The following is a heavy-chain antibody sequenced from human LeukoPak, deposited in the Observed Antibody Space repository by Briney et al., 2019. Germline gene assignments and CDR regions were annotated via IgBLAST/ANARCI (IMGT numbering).Heavy chain of an antibody. Sequence: SETLSLICAVYGGSFSGYYWSWIRQPPGKGLEWIGEINHSGSTNYNPSLKSRVTISVDTSKNQFSLKLSSVTAADTAVYYCARGGSFYYYYYMDVWGKGTTVTVSS. J-gene: IGHJ6*03. CDR3: ARGGSFYYYYYMDV. CDR2: INHSGST. CDR1: GGSFSGYY. V-gene: IGHV4-34*01.